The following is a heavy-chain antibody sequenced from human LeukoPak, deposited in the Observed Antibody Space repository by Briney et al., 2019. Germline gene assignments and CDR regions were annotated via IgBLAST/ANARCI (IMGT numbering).Heavy chain of an antibody. CDR3: ARGSLGSSTSSDCCPLDY. V-gene: IGHV3-23*01. Sequence: PGGFLGLSCAASGFTFSSYAMSWVRQAPGKGLEWVSAISGSGGSTYYADSVKGRFTISRDNSKNTLYLQMNSLRAEDTAVFYCARGSLGSSTSSDCCPLDYWGQGALVTVSS. CDR1: GFTFSSYA. J-gene: IGHJ4*02. CDR2: ISGSGGST. D-gene: IGHD2-21*01.